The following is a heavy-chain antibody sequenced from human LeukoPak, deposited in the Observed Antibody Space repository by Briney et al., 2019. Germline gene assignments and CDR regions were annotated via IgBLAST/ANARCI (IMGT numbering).Heavy chain of an antibody. Sequence: GGSLRLSCAASGFTVSSTYMSWVRQAPGKGLEWVSLIHGDGKTDYADSVKGRFTVSRDNSKNTLYLQTNSLRDEDTAVYYCARTFCGGDCQSWDKWGQGTLVTVSS. CDR1: GFTVSSTY. CDR2: IHGDGKT. J-gene: IGHJ4*02. CDR3: ARTFCGGDCQSWDK. V-gene: IGHV3-53*01. D-gene: IGHD2-21*02.